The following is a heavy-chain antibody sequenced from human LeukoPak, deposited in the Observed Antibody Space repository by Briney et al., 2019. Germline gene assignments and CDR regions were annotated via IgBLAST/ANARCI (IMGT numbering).Heavy chain of an antibody. D-gene: IGHD2-15*01. V-gene: IGHV3-30-3*01. J-gene: IGHJ4*02. CDR1: GFTFSSYA. CDR2: ISYDGSNK. Sequence: GGSLRLSCAASGFTFSSYAMPWAGKAPGKGLEGGAVISYDGSNKYYADSVKGRFTISRDNSKNTLYLLMNSLRAEDTAVYYCASVPSPLGYCSGGSCPIYDYWGQGTLVTVSS. CDR3: ASVPSPLGYCSGGSCPIYDY.